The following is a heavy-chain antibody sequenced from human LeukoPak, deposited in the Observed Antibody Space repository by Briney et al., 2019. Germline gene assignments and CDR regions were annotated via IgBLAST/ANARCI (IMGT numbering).Heavy chain of an antibody. CDR2: ISAYNGNT. D-gene: IGHD2-2*01. V-gene: IGHV1-18*01. Sequence: ASVKVSCKASGYTFTSCGISWVRQAPGQGLEWMGWISAYNGNTNYAQKLQGRVTMTTDTSTSTAYMELRSLRSDDTAVYYCARGAPGYQLLDHNWFDPWGQGTLVTVSS. CDR1: GYTFTSCG. CDR3: ARGAPGYQLLDHNWFDP. J-gene: IGHJ5*02.